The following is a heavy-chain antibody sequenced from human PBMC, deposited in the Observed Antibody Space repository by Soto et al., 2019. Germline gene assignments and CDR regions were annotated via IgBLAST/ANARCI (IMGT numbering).Heavy chain of an antibody. J-gene: IGHJ6*02. CDR1: GCTFSTFV. V-gene: IGHV3-23*01. CDR2: ITGSGKSA. Sequence: GGSLRLSCPESGCTFSTFVMTGVRQVPGEGLEWVSSITGSGKSAYYADSVKGRVTISRDNSKNTLYLQISSLGVDDTAVYHCAVHLGQNYYTMDVWGQGTTVTVSS. CDR3: AVHLGQNYYTMDV.